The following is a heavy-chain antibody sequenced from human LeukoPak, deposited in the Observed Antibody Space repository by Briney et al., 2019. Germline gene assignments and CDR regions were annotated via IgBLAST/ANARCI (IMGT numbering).Heavy chain of an antibody. CDR3: ARAERTVNVFDI. Sequence: GGSLRLSCAASGFTFSSYWMQWVRHAPGKGLVRVSRIDGDGSSTNYADSVKGRFTISRDNAKNTLYLQMNSLRAEDTAVYYCARAERTVNVFDIWGQGTIVTVSS. J-gene: IGHJ3*02. V-gene: IGHV3-74*01. CDR2: IDGDGSST. D-gene: IGHD1-1*01. CDR1: GFTFSSYW.